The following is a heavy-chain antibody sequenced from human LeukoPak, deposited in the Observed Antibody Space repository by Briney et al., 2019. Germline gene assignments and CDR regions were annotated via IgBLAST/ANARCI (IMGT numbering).Heavy chain of an antibody. D-gene: IGHD6-13*01. CDR3: ARDGWPGSSYYRPFDY. J-gene: IGHJ4*02. CDR1: GFTFSSYA. Sequence: PGGSLRLSCAASGFTFSSYAMSWVRQAPGKGLEWVSAISGNGDITYYTDSVKGRFTISRDNSKNTLFLQMNSLRADDTAVYYCARDGWPGSSYYRPFDYWGQGTLVTVSS. CDR2: ISGNGDIT. V-gene: IGHV3-23*01.